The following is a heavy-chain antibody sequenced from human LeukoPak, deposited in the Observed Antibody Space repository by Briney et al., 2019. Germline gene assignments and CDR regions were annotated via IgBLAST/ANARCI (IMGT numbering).Heavy chain of an antibody. D-gene: IGHD6-19*01. Sequence: GRSLRLSCAASGFTFSSYGMHWVRQAPGEGLEWVAVIWYDGSNKYYADSVKGRFTISRDNSKNTLYLQMNSLRAEDTAVYYCARDRSSGWSPFDYWGQGTLVTVSS. CDR3: ARDRSSGWSPFDY. V-gene: IGHV3-33*01. CDR1: GFTFSSYG. J-gene: IGHJ4*02. CDR2: IWYDGSNK.